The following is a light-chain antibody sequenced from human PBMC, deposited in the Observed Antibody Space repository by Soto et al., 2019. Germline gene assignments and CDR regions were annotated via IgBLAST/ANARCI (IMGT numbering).Light chain of an antibody. J-gene: IGKJ1*01. Sequence: AIRMTQSPSSLSASTGDRVTITCRASQGISSYLAWYQQKPGKAPKLLIYAASTLQSGVPSRFSGSGSGTAFPLTISCLQSEDFATYYCQQYYSYPLTFGQGTNV. CDR2: AAS. V-gene: IGKV1-8*01. CDR1: QGISSY. CDR3: QQYYSYPLT.